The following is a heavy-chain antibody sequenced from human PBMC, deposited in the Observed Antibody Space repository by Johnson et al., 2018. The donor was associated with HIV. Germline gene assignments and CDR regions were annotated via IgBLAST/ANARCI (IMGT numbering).Heavy chain of an antibody. CDR3: ARDLVDAVIVVFGAFDI. J-gene: IGHJ3*02. Sequence: VQLVESGGGLVQPGGSLRLSCAASGFTFSTYAMHWVRQAPGQGLEYVSGISTNGGSTYSANSVKGRFTISRDNSKNTLYLQMGSLSSEDMAVYYCARDLVDAVIVVFGAFDIWGQGTMVTVSS. CDR1: GFTFSTYA. D-gene: IGHD3-22*01. V-gene: IGHV3-64*01. CDR2: ISTNGGST.